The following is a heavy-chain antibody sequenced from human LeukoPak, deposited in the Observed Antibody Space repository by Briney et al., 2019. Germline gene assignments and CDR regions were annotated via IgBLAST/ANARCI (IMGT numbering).Heavy chain of an antibody. V-gene: IGHV1-8*01. CDR2: MNPNSGNT. CDR1: GYTFTSYD. J-gene: IGHJ6*03. Sequence: ASVKVSCKASGYTFTSYDINWVRQATGQGLEWMGWMNPNSGNTGYAQKFQGRVTMTRNTSISTAYMELSSLRSEDTAVYYCATGPGYYYYYYMDVWGKGTTVTVSS. D-gene: IGHD1-14*01. CDR3: ATGPGYYYYYYMDV.